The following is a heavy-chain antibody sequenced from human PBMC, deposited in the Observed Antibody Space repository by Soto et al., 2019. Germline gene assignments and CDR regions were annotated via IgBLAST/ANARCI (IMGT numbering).Heavy chain of an antibody. CDR2: ISSSSSNI. V-gene: IGHV3-21*01. Sequence: VGSLRLSCAAPGFTFSSYSMKWVPQAPGEGLEWVSSISSSSSNIYYADSVKGRSTTPRNNAKNSLYLQMNGLGAEDTVVFYWARARDFGSGSRVGMDVGGQGTRVTVPS. D-gene: IGHD3-3*01. CDR3: ARARDFGSGSRVGMDV. J-gene: IGHJ6*02. CDR1: GFTFSSYS.